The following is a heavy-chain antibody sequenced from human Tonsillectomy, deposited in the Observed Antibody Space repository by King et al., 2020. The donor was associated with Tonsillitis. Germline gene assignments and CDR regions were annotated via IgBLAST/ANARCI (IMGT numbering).Heavy chain of an antibody. J-gene: IGHJ6*02. CDR3: ASEFYDFWSGWDYYYGMDV. V-gene: IGHV3-7*01. CDR1: GFSFSSYW. D-gene: IGHD3-3*01. CDR2: IKQDGSEK. Sequence: VQLVESGGGLVQPGGSLRLSCAASGFSFSSYWMSWVRQAPGKGLEWVANIKQDGSEKYYVDSVKGRFTISRDNAKNSLYLQMNSLRAEDTAVYYCASEFYDFWSGWDYYYGMDVWGQGTTVTVSS.